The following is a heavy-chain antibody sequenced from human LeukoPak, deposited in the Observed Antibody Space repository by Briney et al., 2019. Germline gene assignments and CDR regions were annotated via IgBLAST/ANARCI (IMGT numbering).Heavy chain of an antibody. CDR1: GGSISSYY. V-gene: IGHV4-4*07. J-gene: IGHJ3*02. D-gene: IGHD2-15*01. Sequence: PSETLSLTCTVSGGSISSYYWSWIRQPAGKGLEWIGRIYTSGSTNYNPSLKSRVTMSVDTSKNQFSLKLRSVTAADTAVYYGARGRYCSADICTGGDSFDIWGQGTMVSVSP. CDR2: IYTSGST. CDR3: ARGRYCSADICTGGDSFDI.